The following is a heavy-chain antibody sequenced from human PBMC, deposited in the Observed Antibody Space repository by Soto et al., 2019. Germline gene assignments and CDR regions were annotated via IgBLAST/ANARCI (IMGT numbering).Heavy chain of an antibody. V-gene: IGHV1-69*01. CDR2: IIPIFGTA. J-gene: IGHJ5*02. CDR1: GGTFSSYA. D-gene: IGHD3-22*01. Sequence: QVQLVQSGAEVKKPGSSVKVSCMASGGTFSSYAISWVRQAPGQGLEWMGGIIPIFGTANYAQKFQGRVTITADESTSTAYMELSSLRSGDTTVYYCARDHTYYYHSSGYYGKQYGENWFDPWGPGTLVTVSS. CDR3: ARDHTYYYHSSGYYGKQYGENWFDP.